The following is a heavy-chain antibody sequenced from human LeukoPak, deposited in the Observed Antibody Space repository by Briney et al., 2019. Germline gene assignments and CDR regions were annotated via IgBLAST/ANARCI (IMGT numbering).Heavy chain of an antibody. CDR3: TRLTIDDNWFDP. V-gene: IGHV3-73*01. D-gene: IGHD4/OR15-4a*01. J-gene: IGHJ5*02. CDR1: GFTFSGSA. CDR2: IRSKANSYAT. Sequence: GGSLKLSCAASGFTFSGSAMHWVRQASGKGLEWVGRIRSKANSYATAYAASVKGRFTISRDDSKNTAYLQMNSLKTEDTAVYYCTRLTIDDNWFDPWGQGTLVTVSS.